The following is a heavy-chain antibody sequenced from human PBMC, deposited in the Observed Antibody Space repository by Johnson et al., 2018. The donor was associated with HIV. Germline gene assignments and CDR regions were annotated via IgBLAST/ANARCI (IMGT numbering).Heavy chain of an antibody. J-gene: IGHJ3*02. D-gene: IGHD7-27*01. CDR3: ARDGRWGSRDAFDI. Sequence: VESGGVVVHPGGSLRLSCETSRFTFDDYAMHWVRQAPGKGLAWVSLITWDGDSTYYVDSVKGRFTISRDNAKNSLYLAMNSLRVEDTAVYYCARDGRWGSRDAFDIWGQGTMVTVSS. CDR1: RFTFDDYA. V-gene: IGHV3-43D*03. CDR2: ITWDGDST.